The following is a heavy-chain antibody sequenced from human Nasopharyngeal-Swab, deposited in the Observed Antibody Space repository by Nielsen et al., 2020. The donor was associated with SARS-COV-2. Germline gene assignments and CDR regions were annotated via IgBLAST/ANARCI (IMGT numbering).Heavy chain of an antibody. CDR2: INHSGST. J-gene: IGHJ4*02. CDR3: ATRGPYGSGSYPLDY. CDR1: GGSFSGYY. Sequence: SETLSPTCTVYGGSFSGYYWSWIRQPPGKGLEWIGEINHSGSTNYNPSLKSRVTISVDTSKNQFSLKLSSVTAADTAVYYCATRGPYGSGSYPLDYWGQGTLVTVSS. V-gene: IGHV4-34*01. D-gene: IGHD3-10*01.